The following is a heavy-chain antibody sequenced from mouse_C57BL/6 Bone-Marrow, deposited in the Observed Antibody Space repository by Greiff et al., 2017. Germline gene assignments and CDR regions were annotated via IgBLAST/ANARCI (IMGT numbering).Heavy chain of an antibody. J-gene: IGHJ1*03. CDR2: IDPSDSYT. CDR3: ASSYWYFDV. CDR1: GYTFTSYW. V-gene: IGHV1-50*01. Sequence: QVQLQQPGAELVKPGASVKLSCKASGYTFTSYWMQWVKQRPGQGLEWIGEIDPSDSYTNYNQKFKGKATLTVDTSSSTAYMQLSSLTSEDSAVYYCASSYWYFDVWGTGTTVTVSS.